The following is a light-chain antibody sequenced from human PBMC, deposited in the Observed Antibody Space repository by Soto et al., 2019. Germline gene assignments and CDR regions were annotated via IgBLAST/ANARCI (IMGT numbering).Light chain of an antibody. CDR2: WAS. V-gene: IGKV4-1*01. J-gene: IGKJ2*01. Sequence: DIVMTQSPDSLAVSLGERATINCKSSQSVLYSSNNKNYLAWYQQKPGQPPKLLIYWASTRESGVPDRFSGSGSGTDLTLTISSLQAEDVAVYYCQQYYSTPPYTFGQGTKVDIK. CDR1: QSVLYSSNNKNY. CDR3: QQYYSTPPYT.